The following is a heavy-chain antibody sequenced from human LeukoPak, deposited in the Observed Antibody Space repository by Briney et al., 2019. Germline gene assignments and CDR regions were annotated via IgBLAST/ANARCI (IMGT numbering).Heavy chain of an antibody. CDR1: GFTFSNAW. V-gene: IGHV3-15*01. CDR2: IKSKTDGGTT. Sequence: GGSLRLSCAASGFTFSNAWMSWVRQAPGKGLEWVGRIKSKTDGGTTDYAAPVKGRSTISRDDSKNTLYLQMNSLKTEDTAVYYCTTDGGTTGTTSLIDYWGQGTLVTVSS. CDR3: TTDGGTTGTTSLIDY. D-gene: IGHD1-1*01. J-gene: IGHJ4*02.